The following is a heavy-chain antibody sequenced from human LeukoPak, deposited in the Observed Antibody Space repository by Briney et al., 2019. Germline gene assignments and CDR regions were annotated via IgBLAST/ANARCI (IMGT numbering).Heavy chain of an antibody. V-gene: IGHV4-34*01. J-gene: IGHJ5*02. Sequence: SETLSLTCAVYGGSFSGYYWSWIRQPPGKGLELIGEINHSGSTNYNPSLKSRVTISVDTSKNQFSLKLSSVTAADTAVYYCARGNPKNDYIWGSYRSWFDPWGQGTLVTVSS. CDR1: GGSFSGYY. CDR3: ARGNPKNDYIWGSYRSWFDP. D-gene: IGHD3-16*02. CDR2: INHSGST.